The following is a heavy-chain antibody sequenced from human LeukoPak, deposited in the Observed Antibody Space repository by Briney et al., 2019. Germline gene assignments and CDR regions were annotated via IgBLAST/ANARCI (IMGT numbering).Heavy chain of an antibody. CDR1: GYTFTGYY. J-gene: IGHJ4*02. Sequence: GASVKVSCKASGYTFTGYYMHWVRQAAGQGLEWMGWINPNSGGTNYAQKFQGRVTMTRDTSISTAYMELSRLRSDDTAVYYCASEDGYYDSSGYVDYWGQGTLVTVSS. CDR2: INPNSGGT. D-gene: IGHD3-22*01. V-gene: IGHV1-2*02. CDR3: ASEDGYYDSSGYVDY.